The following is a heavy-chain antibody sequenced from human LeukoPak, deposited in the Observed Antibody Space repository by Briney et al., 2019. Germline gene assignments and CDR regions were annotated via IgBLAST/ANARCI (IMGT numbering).Heavy chain of an antibody. CDR1: GYSITSAYY. CDR3: ARVPLWFGTGYMDV. Sequence: SETLSLTCTVSGYSITSAYYWGWIRQPPGKGLEWIGSFFLKGSTYYNPSLKSRVTISVDTSKNQFSLTLSSVTAADAAFYYCARVPLWFGTGYMDVWGKGTTVIVSS. D-gene: IGHD2-21*01. CDR2: FFLKGST. J-gene: IGHJ6*03. V-gene: IGHV4-38-2*02.